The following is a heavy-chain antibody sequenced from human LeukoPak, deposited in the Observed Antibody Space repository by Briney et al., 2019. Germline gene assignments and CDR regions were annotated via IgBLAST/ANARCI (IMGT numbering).Heavy chain of an antibody. D-gene: IGHD3-22*01. Sequence: GGSLRLSCAASGFTFSSYSMNWVRQAPGKGLEWVSSISGSGGSTHYADSVKGRFTISRDKTKNTLYLQMNSLRAEDTAVYYCAKSAYYDASGYYREYYFDYWGQGTLVTVSS. CDR3: AKSAYYDASGYYREYYFDY. CDR2: ISGSGGST. J-gene: IGHJ4*02. CDR1: GFTFSSYS. V-gene: IGHV3-23*01.